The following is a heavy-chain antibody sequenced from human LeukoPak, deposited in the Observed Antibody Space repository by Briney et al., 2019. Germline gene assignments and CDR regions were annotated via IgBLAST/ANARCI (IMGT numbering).Heavy chain of an antibody. Sequence: PSETLSLTCTVSGGSISSYYWSWIRQPPGKGPEWIGYIYYSGSTNYNPSLKSRVTISVDTSKNQFSLKLSSVTAADTAVYYCARDDSSGEFDYWGQGTLVTVSS. J-gene: IGHJ4*02. CDR3: ARDDSSGEFDY. CDR2: IYYSGST. D-gene: IGHD3-22*01. V-gene: IGHV4-59*01. CDR1: GGSISSYY.